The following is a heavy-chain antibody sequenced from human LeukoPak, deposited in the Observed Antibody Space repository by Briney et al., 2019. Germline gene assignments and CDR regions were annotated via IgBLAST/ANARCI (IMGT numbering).Heavy chain of an antibody. CDR3: ARGGYNYETWFDP. V-gene: IGHV4-61*02. CDR1: GGSISSGSYY. Sequence: SQTLSLTCTVSGGSISSGSYYWNWIRQPAGKGLEWIGRIYISGSTNYNPSLKSRVTISVDTSKNQFSLKLSSVTAADTAVYYCARGGYNYETWFDPWGQGTLVTVSS. J-gene: IGHJ5*02. D-gene: IGHD5-18*01. CDR2: IYISGST.